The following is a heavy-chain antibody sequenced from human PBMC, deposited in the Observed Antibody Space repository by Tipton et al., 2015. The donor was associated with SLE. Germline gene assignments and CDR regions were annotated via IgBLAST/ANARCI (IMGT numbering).Heavy chain of an antibody. D-gene: IGHD6-19*01. Sequence: AGLVKPSETLSLTCAVCGGSFSGYYWSWIRQPPGKGLEWIGEINHSGSTNYNPSLKSRVTVSVDTSKNQVSLNLTSVTAADTAVYYCARGPTPPFGSGWYSFDYWGQGTLVTVSS. V-gene: IGHV4-34*01. CDR3: ARGPTPPFGSGWYSFDY. CDR2: INHSGST. CDR1: GGSFSGYY. J-gene: IGHJ4*02.